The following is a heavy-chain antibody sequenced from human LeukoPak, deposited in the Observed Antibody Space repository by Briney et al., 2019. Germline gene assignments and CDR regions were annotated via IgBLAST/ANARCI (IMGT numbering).Heavy chain of an antibody. V-gene: IGHV6-1*01. J-gene: IGHJ5*02. CDR3: ARGMNWFDP. CDR1: GDSVSSNSGA. CDR2: TFYRSKWYH. Sequence: SQTLSLTCAISGDSVSSNSGAWNWFRQSPSRGLEWLGRTFYRSKWYHHYAVSVEGRITINPDTSKNEFSLHLNSVTPEDTAVYYCARGMNWFDPWAQGTLVTVSS.